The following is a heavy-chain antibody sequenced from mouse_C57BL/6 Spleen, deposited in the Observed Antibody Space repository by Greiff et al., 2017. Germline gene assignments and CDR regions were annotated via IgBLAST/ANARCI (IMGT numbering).Heavy chain of an antibody. Sequence: QVQLQQSGAELMKPGASVKLSCKATGYTFTGYWIEWVKQRPGHGLEWIGEILPGSGSTNYNEKFKGKATFTADPSTNTAYMQLSSLTTEYSAIYYCSRRGGGYYTPDYAMDYWGQGTSVTVSS. V-gene: IGHV1-9*01. CDR2: ILPGSGST. CDR1: GYTFTGYW. CDR3: SRRGGGYYTPDYAMDY. J-gene: IGHJ4*01. D-gene: IGHD2-3*01.